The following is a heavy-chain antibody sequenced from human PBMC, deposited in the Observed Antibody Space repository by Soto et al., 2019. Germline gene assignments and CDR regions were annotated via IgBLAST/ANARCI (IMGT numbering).Heavy chain of an antibody. V-gene: IGHV4-34*01. CDR2: INHSGST. CDR1: GGSFSGYY. Sequence: QVQLQQWGAGLLKPSETLSLTCAVYGGSFSGYYWRWIRQPPGKGLEWIGEINHSGSTNYNPSLKSRVTISVDTSKNQVSLKLSSVTAADTAVYYCARTNTNYYGSGSYYPHYYYYGMDVWGQGTTVTVSS. J-gene: IGHJ6*02. D-gene: IGHD3-10*01. CDR3: ARTNTNYYGSGSYYPHYYYYGMDV.